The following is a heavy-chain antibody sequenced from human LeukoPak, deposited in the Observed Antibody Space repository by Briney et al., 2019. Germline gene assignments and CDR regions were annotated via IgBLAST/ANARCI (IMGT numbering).Heavy chain of an antibody. V-gene: IGHV3-11*01. J-gene: IGHJ3*02. Sequence: PGGSLRLSCAASGFTFSDYYMSWIRQAPGKGLGWVSYISSSGSTIYYADSVKGRFTISRDNAKNSLYLQMNSLRAEDTAVYYCARGRHDSSWSGAFDIWGQGTMVTVSS. CDR3: ARGRHDSSWSGAFDI. D-gene: IGHD3-22*01. CDR1: GFTFSDYY. CDR2: ISSSGSTI.